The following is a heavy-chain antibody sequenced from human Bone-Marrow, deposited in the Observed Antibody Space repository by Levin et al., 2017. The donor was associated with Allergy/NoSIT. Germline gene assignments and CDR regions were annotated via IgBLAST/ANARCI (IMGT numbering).Heavy chain of an antibody. V-gene: IGHV3-53*01. D-gene: IGHD3-10*01. CDR3: ARDYYGSGDYYPYHYYYYMDV. CDR2: IYSDGTT. J-gene: IGHJ6*03. Sequence: GESLKISCAASGFTVSSNYMSWVRQAPGRGLEWLSVIYSDGTTYYADSVKGRFTISRDNSKNTLFLQMNSLSAEDTAVYYCARDYYGSGDYYPYHYYYYMDVWGKGTTVTVSS. CDR1: GFTVSSNY.